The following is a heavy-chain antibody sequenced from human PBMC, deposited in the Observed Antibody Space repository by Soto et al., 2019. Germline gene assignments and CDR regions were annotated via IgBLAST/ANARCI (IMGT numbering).Heavy chain of an antibody. CDR2: ISAYNGNT. Sequence: EASVKVSCKASGYTFTSYGISWVRQAPGQGLEWMGWISAYNGNTNYAQKLQGRVTMTTDTSTSTAYMELRSLRSDDTAVYYCARDRYYYDSSGYYYGYWGQGTLVTVSS. J-gene: IGHJ4*02. D-gene: IGHD3-22*01. CDR1: GYTFTSYG. V-gene: IGHV1-18*01. CDR3: ARDRYYYDSSGYYYGY.